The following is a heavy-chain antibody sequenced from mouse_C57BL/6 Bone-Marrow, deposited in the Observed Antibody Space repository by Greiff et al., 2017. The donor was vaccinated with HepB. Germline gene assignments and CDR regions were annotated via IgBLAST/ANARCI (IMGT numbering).Heavy chain of an antibody. V-gene: IGHV1-54*01. Sequence: QVQLQQSGAELVRPGTSVKVSCKASGYAFTNYLIEWVKQMPGQGLEWIGVINPGSGGTNYNEKFKGKATLTADKSSSTAYMQLSSLTSEDSAVYFCASNYGDYWGQGTTLTVSS. CDR1: GYAFTNYL. D-gene: IGHD1-1*01. CDR3: ASNYGDY. J-gene: IGHJ2*01. CDR2: INPGSGGT.